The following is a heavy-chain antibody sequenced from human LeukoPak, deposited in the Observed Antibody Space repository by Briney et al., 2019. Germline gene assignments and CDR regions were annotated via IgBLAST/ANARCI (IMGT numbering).Heavy chain of an antibody. V-gene: IGHV4-59*08. J-gene: IGHJ4*02. D-gene: IGHD6-13*01. CDR1: GXSISSYY. CDR2: IYYSGST. CDR3: ARLTYSSSWYEAGY. Sequence: NPSETLSLTCTVSGXSISSYYWSWIRQPPGKGLEWIGYIYYSGSTNYNPSLKSRVTISVDTSKNQFSLKLSSVTAADTAVYYCARLTYSSSWYEAGYWGQGTLVTVSS.